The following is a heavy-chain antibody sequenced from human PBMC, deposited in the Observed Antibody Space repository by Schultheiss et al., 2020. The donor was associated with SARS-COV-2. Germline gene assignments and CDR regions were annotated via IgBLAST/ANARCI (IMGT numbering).Heavy chain of an antibody. Sequence: GGSLRLSCEASGFTLSGYWMHWVRQAPGKGLMWVSGVTGSGGSTYYADSVKGRFTISRDNSKNTLYLQMNSLRAEDTAVYYCAGLQGVVAATWEYYGMDVWGQGTTVTVSS. D-gene: IGHD2-15*01. V-gene: IGHV3-74*01. CDR2: VTGSGGST. CDR1: GFTLSGYW. CDR3: AGLQGVVAATWEYYGMDV. J-gene: IGHJ6*02.